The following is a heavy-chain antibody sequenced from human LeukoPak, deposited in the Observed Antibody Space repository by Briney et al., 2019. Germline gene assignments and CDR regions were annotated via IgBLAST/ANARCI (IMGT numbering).Heavy chain of an antibody. J-gene: IGHJ4*02. CDR1: GFHFSGSA. CDR3: TTLNYVWGTYRPDY. D-gene: IGHD3-16*02. CDR2: TRNKAYNYAT. V-gene: IGHV3-73*01. Sequence: GGSLKLSCAASGFHFSGSAIHWVRQASGKGLEWVGRTRNKAYNYATAYGASVEGRFSISRDDSKTTVYLQMNSLKTEDTAVYYCTTLNYVWGTYRPDYWGQGTLVTVSS.